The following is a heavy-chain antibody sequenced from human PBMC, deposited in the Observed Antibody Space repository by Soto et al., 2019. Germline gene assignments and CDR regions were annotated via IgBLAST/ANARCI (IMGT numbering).Heavy chain of an antibody. J-gene: IGHJ4*02. D-gene: IGHD1-26*01. Sequence: SETLSLTCTVSGGSISSYYWSWIRQPPGKGLEWIGYIYYSGSTNYNPSLKSRVTISVDTSKNQFSLKLSSVTAADTAVYYCVRHRLLTPPVYWGQGTPVTVPQ. CDR1: GGSISSYY. V-gene: IGHV4-59*01. CDR2: IYYSGST. CDR3: VRHRLLTPPVY.